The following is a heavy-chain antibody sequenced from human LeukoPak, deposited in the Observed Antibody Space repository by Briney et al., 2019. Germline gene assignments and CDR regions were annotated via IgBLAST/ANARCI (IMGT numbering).Heavy chain of an antibody. V-gene: IGHV3-23*01. CDR1: GFTFSRYG. Sequence: GGSLRLSCAASGFTFSRYGMRWVREATGKGLGWVSAISGSGGSTYYTDSVKGRFTISRDNSKSTLYLQMNSLRAEDTAVYYCAKEQNSKGYFDYCGQGTLVTVSS. J-gene: IGHJ4*02. CDR3: AKEQNSKGYFDY. CDR2: ISGSGGST. D-gene: IGHD4-23*01.